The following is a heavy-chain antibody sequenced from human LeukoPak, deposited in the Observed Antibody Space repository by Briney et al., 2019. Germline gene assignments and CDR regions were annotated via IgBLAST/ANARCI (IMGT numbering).Heavy chain of an antibody. CDR2: INHSGRT. Sequence: SETLSLTCAVYGGSFSGYYWSWIRQPPGKGLEWIGEINHSGRTNYNPSLKSRVTISVDTSKNQFSLKLSSVTAADTAVYYCARWGAATVFDYWGQGTLVTVSS. CDR1: GGSFSGYY. V-gene: IGHV4-34*01. J-gene: IGHJ4*02. D-gene: IGHD2-15*01. CDR3: ARWGAATVFDY.